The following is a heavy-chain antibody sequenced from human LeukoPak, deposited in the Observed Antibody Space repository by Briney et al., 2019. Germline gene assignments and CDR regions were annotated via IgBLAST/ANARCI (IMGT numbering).Heavy chain of an antibody. V-gene: IGHV1-69*05. Sequence: SVKVSCRASGGTFSSYAISWVRQAPGQGLEWMGGIIPIFGTANYAQKFQGRVTITTDESTSTAYMELSSLRSEDTAVYYCARGVAAAGWSKGGQWFDPWGQGTLVTVSS. D-gene: IGHD6-13*01. CDR3: ARGVAAAGWSKGGQWFDP. CDR2: IIPIFGTA. CDR1: GGTFSSYA. J-gene: IGHJ5*02.